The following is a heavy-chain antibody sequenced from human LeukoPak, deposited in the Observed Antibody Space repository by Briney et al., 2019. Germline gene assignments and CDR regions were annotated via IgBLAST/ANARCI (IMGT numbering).Heavy chain of an antibody. Sequence: SETLSLTCTVSGGSIRSYYWSWIRKPPGKGLEWIGYIYYTGSTNYNPALKSRVTISVDTSKNQFSLKVSSVTAADTAVYYCARTTYYSDSSALDYWGQGTLVTVSS. V-gene: IGHV4-59*12. CDR2: IYYTGST. CDR3: ARTTYYSDSSALDY. CDR1: GGSIRSYY. D-gene: IGHD3-22*01. J-gene: IGHJ4*02.